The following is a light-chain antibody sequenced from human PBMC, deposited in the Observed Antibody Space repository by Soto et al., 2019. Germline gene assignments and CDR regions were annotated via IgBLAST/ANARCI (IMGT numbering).Light chain of an antibody. V-gene: IGKV1-5*01. CDR2: DAS. CDR1: QSISSW. J-gene: IGKJ1*01. Sequence: DIQMTQSPSTLSASVGDRVTITCRASQSISSWLAWYQQKPGKAPKLLIYDASRLETGVPSRFGGSGSGTEFTLTISSLQPDDFATYYCQQYNTYWTFGQGPKVEVK. CDR3: QQYNTYWT.